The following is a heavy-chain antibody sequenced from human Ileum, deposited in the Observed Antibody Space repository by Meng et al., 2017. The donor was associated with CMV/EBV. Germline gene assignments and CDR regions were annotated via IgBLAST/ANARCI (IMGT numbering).Heavy chain of an antibody. CDR2: INPYDSST. D-gene: IGHD5-12*01. J-gene: IGHJ4*02. CDR1: DDTFTSHF. Sequence: SCKAPDDTFTSHFIHWVRQAPGQGLEWMGLINPYDSSTDYGRRFRGRVTVTRDTSTSTVYMEVSSLRSEDTAIFYCVREGSGLKYFDYWGQGTLVTVSS. V-gene: IGHV1-46*01. CDR3: VREGSGLKYFDY.